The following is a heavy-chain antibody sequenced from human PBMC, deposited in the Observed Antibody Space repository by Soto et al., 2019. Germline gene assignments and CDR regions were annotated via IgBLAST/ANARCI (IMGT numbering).Heavy chain of an antibody. Sequence: QVQLQESGPGLVKPSETLSLTCTVSGGSISSYYWSWIRQPPGKGLEWIGYIYYSGSTNYNPSLTSRVTISVDTSTNQCSLKLSSVPAADTAVYYCARAWGRVFDYWGQGTLVTVSS. CDR2: IYYSGST. J-gene: IGHJ4*02. CDR3: ARAWGRVFDY. D-gene: IGHD3-16*01. CDR1: GGSISSYY. V-gene: IGHV4-59*01.